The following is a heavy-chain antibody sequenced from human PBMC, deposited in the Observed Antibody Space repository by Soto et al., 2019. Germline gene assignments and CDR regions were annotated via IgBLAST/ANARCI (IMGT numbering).Heavy chain of an antibody. CDR2: IIPILGIA. J-gene: IGHJ4*02. D-gene: IGHD6-19*01. CDR3: ARDLWADSSGWDY. CDR1: GGTFSSYT. V-gene: IGHV1-69*08. Sequence: QVQLVQSGAEVQKPGSSVKVSCKASGGTFSSYTISWVRQAPGQGLEWMGRIIPILGIANYAQKFQGRVTITADKSTSTAYMELSSLRSEDTAVYYCARDLWADSSGWDYWGQGTLVTVSS.